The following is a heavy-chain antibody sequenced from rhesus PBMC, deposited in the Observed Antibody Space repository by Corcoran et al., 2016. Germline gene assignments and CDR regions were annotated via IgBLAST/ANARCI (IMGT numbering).Heavy chain of an antibody. CDR1: GGSISGYY. D-gene: IGHD6-43*01. Sequence: QLQESGPGLVRPSETLSLTCAVSGGSISGYYWSWIRQPPGKGLEWIGNINGDTAGTNYNPSLKSRVTISKDTSKNQFSLNLSSVTAADTGLYYCARDFGAAPTDYWGQGVLVTVSS. CDR3: ARDFGAAPTDY. V-gene: IGHV4-81*01. J-gene: IGHJ4*01. CDR2: INGDTAGT.